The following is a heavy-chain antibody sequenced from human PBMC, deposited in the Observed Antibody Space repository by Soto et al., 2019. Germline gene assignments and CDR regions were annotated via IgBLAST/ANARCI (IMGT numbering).Heavy chain of an antibody. CDR1: GFTFSSYA. CDR3: AKDRIAVAGGSYYYYGMDV. CDR2: ISGSGGST. J-gene: IGHJ6*02. V-gene: IGHV3-23*01. Sequence: GGSLRLSCAASGFTFSSYAMSWVRQAPGKGLEWVSAISGSGGSTYYADSVKGRFTISRDNSKNTLYLQMNSLRAEDTAVYYCAKDRIAVAGGSYYYYGMDVWGQGTTVTVSS. D-gene: IGHD6-19*01.